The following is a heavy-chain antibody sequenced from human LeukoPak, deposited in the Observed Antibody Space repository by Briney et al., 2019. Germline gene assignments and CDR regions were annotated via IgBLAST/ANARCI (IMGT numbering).Heavy chain of an antibody. V-gene: IGHV3-23*01. CDR3: AKDQEPYYYGSGTDAFDI. CDR2: ISDSGDIT. D-gene: IGHD3-10*01. Sequence: GGSLRLSCAASGFTFSSYAMSWVRQAPGKGLGWVSGISDSGDITYYADSVKGRFTISRDNSKNTLYVQMNSLRVEDTAVYYCAKDQEPYYYGSGTDAFDIWGQGTMVTVSS. J-gene: IGHJ3*02. CDR1: GFTFSSYA.